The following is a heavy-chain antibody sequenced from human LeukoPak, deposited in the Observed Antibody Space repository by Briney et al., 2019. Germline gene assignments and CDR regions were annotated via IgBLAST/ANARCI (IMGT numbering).Heavy chain of an antibody. V-gene: IGHV3-23*01. Sequence: TGGSLRLSXAASGFTFSSYDMGWVRQAPGEGLEWVSAISDSGTRTYFADSVKGRFTISRDNFKNTLHLHMNGLRAEDTAVYYCAKDSRRTSGWYYFDYWGQGTLVTVSS. D-gene: IGHD6-19*01. CDR1: GFTFSSYD. CDR3: AKDSRRTSGWYYFDY. CDR2: ISDSGTRT. J-gene: IGHJ4*02.